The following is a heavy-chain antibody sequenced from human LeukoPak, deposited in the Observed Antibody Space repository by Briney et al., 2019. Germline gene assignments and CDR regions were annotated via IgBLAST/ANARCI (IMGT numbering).Heavy chain of an antibody. J-gene: IGHJ4*02. CDR1: EFTFSTYG. CDR2: IWNDGSQK. Sequence: PGGSLRLSCAASEFTFSTYGMHWVRQAPGKGLEWVAVIWNDGSQKYYADSVKGRFTISRDNSKNTLYLQMNSLRAEDTAVYYCARDKGPYYFDQWGQGTLLTVSS. CDR3: ARDKGPYYFDQ. V-gene: IGHV3-33*08.